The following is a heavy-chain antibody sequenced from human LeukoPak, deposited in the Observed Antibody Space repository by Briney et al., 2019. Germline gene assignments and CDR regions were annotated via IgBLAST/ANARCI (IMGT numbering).Heavy chain of an antibody. V-gene: IGHV4-39*07. J-gene: IGHJ4*02. D-gene: IGHD1-26*01. CDR2: IYTTGST. Sequence: MAAETLSLTCTVSGGSISSSSYYWGWIRPPPGKGREWIGSIYTTGSTNYNPSLKSRITMSVDTSKNQFSLKLSSVTAADTAVYYCARSGSYSGPYVYWGQGTVVTVSS. CDR1: GGSISSSSYY. CDR3: ARSGSYSGPYVY.